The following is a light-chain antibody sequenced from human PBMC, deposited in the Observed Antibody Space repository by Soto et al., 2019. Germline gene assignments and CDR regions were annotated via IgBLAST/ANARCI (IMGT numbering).Light chain of an antibody. CDR2: HSD. CDR1: SSNIGSNT. Sequence: QSALTQPPSASGTPGQSVTISCSGRSSNIGSNTVDWHRQLPGTAPKILIYHSDQRPSGVPARFSASKSGASAAPPISGRXSEDEADVFCAAWDDSLNVYVFGTGTKVTVL. CDR3: AAWDDSLNVYV. J-gene: IGLJ1*01. V-gene: IGLV1-44*01.